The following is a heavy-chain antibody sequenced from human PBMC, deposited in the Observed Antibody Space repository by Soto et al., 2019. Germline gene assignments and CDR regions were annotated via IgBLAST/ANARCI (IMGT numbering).Heavy chain of an antibody. J-gene: IGHJ4*02. Sequence: QVQLVESGGGVVQPGRSLRLSCAASGFTFSSYAMHWVRQAPGKGLEWVAVISYDGSNKYYADSVKGRFTISRDNSKNTLYLQMNSLRAEDTAVYYCVRDSLSVYIHVDTAMVGYFDYWGQGTLVTVSS. CDR1: GFTFSSYA. V-gene: IGHV3-30-3*01. CDR3: VRDSLSVYIHVDTAMVGYFDY. CDR2: ISYDGSNK. D-gene: IGHD5-18*01.